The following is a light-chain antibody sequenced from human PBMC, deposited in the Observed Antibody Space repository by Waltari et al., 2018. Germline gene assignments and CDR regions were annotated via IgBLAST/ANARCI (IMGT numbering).Light chain of an antibody. CDR3: QQYDISPLT. CDR1: QTVRTTD. Sequence: EIVLTQSPGNLSLSPGERATLSWSASQTVRTTDLAWYQQKPGQAPTLLIYGASSRATGIPDRFSGSGSGTDFSLTISSLEPEDFAVYYCQQYDISPLTFGGGTKVEIK. CDR2: GAS. J-gene: IGKJ4*01. V-gene: IGKV3-20*01.